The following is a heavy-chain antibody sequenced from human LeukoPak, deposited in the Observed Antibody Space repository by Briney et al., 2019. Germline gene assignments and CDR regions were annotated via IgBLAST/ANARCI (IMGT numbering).Heavy chain of an antibody. D-gene: IGHD3-10*01. V-gene: IGHV1-2*02. CDR3: ASIGSSGSGSYYDTAEY. CDR1: GYTFIGYY. CDR2: INPNSGGT. Sequence: ASVKVSCKASGYTFIGYYIHWVRQATGQGLEWMGWINPNSGGTNFAQKFQGRVTLTRDTSRSTAYMELSRLRSDDTAVYYCASIGSSGSGSYYDTAEYWGQGTLVTVSS. J-gene: IGHJ4*02.